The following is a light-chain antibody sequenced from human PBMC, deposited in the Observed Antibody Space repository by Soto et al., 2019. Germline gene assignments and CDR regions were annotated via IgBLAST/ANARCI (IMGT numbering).Light chain of an antibody. V-gene: IGKV1-5*01. Sequence: DIQMTQSPSPLSASVGDRVTITCRASHSISSWLAWYQQQPGKAPTLLIYAASTLESGVPSRFSGSGSGTDFTLTISSPQPDDFATYYCQQYNTNWTFGQGTKVDIK. CDR2: AAS. J-gene: IGKJ1*01. CDR3: QQYNTNWT. CDR1: HSISSW.